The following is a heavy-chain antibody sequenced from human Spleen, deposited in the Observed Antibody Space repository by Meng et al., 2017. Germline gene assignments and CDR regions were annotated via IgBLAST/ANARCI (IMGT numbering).Heavy chain of an antibody. V-gene: IGHV4-31*03. CDR2: IYYSGST. J-gene: IGHJ4*02. CDR3: ARGNGYSYGYYFDY. D-gene: IGHD5-18*01. Sequence: SETLSLTCTVSVGSISSGGYYWSWIRQHPGKGLEWIGYIYYSGSTYYNPSLKSRVTISVDTSKNQFSLKLSSVTAADTAVYYCARGNGYSYGYYFDYWGQGTLVTVSS. CDR1: VGSISSGGYY.